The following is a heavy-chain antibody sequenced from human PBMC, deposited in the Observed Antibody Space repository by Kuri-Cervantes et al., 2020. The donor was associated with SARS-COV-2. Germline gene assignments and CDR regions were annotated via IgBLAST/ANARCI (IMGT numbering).Heavy chain of an antibody. D-gene: IGHD2-8*01. J-gene: IGHJ4*02. CDR1: GFTFSSYG. CDR2: ISYDGSNK. Sequence: GESLKISCAASGFTFSSYGMRWVRQAPGKGLEWVAVISYDGSNKYYADSVKGRFTISRDNSKNTLYLQMNSLRAEDTAVYYCARVMMYGGFLGRPLAYWGQGTLVTVSS. V-gene: IGHV3-30*03. CDR3: ARVMMYGGFLGRPLAY.